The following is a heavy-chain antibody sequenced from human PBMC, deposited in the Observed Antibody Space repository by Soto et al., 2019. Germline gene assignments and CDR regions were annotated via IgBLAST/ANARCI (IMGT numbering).Heavy chain of an antibody. V-gene: IGHV3-23*01. J-gene: IGHJ4*02. Sequence: GGSLRLSCAASGFTFSNYAMSWVRQAPGKGLEWVSATSGSGASPYYADSVKGRFTISRDNSKTMLFLQMDSLRAEDTAVYYCAKDHTVTTQAYWGQGTLVTVSS. D-gene: IGHD4-4*01. CDR2: TSGSGASP. CDR1: GFTFSNYA. CDR3: AKDHTVTTQAY.